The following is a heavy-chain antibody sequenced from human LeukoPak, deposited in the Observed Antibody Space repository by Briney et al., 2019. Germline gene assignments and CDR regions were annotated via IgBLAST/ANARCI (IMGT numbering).Heavy chain of an antibody. CDR1: GYTFINYD. CDR2: INPNSGGT. J-gene: IGHJ4*02. CDR3: ARDLGRDGYNLYI. V-gene: IGHV1-2*02. D-gene: IGHD5-24*01. Sequence: ASVKVSCKASGYTFINYDINWVRQATGQGLEWMGWINPNSGGTNYAQKFQGRVTMTRDTSISTAYMELSRLRSDDTAVYYCARDLGRDGYNLYIWGQGTLVTVSS.